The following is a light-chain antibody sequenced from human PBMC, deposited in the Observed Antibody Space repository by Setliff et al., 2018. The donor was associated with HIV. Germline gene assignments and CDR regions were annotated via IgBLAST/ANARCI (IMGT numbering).Light chain of an antibody. CDR3: CSHAGSRTLV. CDR2: QVN. CDR1: SSDVGSYNL. Sequence: QSVLAQPASVSGSPGQSITISCTETSSDVGSYNLVSWYQQHPGKVPKLMIYQVNKRPSGVSDRFSGSKSGNTASLTISGLQAEDEADYYCCSHAGSRTLVFGGGTK. J-gene: IGLJ3*02. V-gene: IGLV2-23*02.